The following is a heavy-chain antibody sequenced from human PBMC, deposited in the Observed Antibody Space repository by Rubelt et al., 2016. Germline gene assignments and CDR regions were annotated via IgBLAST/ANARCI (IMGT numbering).Heavy chain of an antibody. CDR3: GICTAGGAGRSY. D-gene: IGHD3-10*01. Sequence: QVQLQESGPGLLKPSETLSLTCAVSGDAITTDHWGWIRQPPGKRLEWIGDVWGTVTRYNPSLWGRATMSVDTSKNQFSLQLTSVAAATTAFYYGGICTAGGAGRSYWGRGSLVSVSS. V-gene: IGHV4-59*03. J-gene: IGHJ4*02. CDR2: VWGTVT. CDR1: GDAITTDH.